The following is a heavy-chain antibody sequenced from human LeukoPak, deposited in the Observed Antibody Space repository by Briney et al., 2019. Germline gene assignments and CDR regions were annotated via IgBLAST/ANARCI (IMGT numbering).Heavy chain of an antibody. V-gene: IGHV4-30-2*01. Sequence: PSETLSLTCAVSGGSISSGGYSWSWIRQPPGKGLEWIGYIYHSGSTYYNPSLKGRVTISVDRSKNQFSLKLSSVTAADTAVYYCARGNYERYYYYGMDVWGQGTTVTVSS. D-gene: IGHD3-16*01. CDR3: ARGNYERYYYYGMDV. CDR2: IYHSGST. J-gene: IGHJ6*02. CDR1: GGSISSGGYS.